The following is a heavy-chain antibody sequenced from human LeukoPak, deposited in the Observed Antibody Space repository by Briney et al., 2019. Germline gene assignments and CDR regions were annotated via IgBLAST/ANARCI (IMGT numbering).Heavy chain of an antibody. V-gene: IGHV3-53*01. CDR2: IYTGVGT. CDR3: AKSPGYYYDSSGYYYFDY. CDR1: GFTVSSNY. J-gene: IGHJ4*02. Sequence: GGSLRLSCAASGFTVSSNYMTWVRQAPGKGLEWVSVIYTGVGTYYADSVKGRFTISRDNSKNTLYLQMNSLRAEDTAVYYCAKSPGYYYDSSGYYYFDYWGQGTLVTVSS. D-gene: IGHD3-22*01.